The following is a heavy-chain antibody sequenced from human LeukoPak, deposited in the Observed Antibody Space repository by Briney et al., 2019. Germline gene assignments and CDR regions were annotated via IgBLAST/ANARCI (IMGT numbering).Heavy chain of an antibody. D-gene: IGHD1-26*01. Sequence: GGSLRLSCAASGFTFSSYSMNWVRQAPGKGLEWVSSISSSSSYIYYADSVKGRFTISRDNAKNSLYLQMNSLRAEDTAVYYCARGIGIVGATRQVFDYWGQGTLVTVSS. CDR3: ARGIGIVGATRQVFDY. CDR1: GFTFSSYS. J-gene: IGHJ4*02. V-gene: IGHV3-21*01. CDR2: ISSSSSYI.